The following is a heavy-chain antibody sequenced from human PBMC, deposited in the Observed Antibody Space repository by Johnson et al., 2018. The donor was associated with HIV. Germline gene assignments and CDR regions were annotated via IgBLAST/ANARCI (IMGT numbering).Heavy chain of an antibody. CDR3: ARGGLLWFGHPAD. Sequence: EVQLVESGGGLVQPGRSLRLSCAASGFTLSTYWMSWVRQAPGKGLEWVANIKQDGSEKYCVDSVKGRLTISRDNAKNSLYLQMNSLRAEDTAVYYCARGGLLWFGHPADWGQGTMVTVSS. CDR1: GFTLSTYW. V-gene: IGHV3-7*01. D-gene: IGHD3-10*01. CDR2: IKQDGSEK. J-gene: IGHJ3*01.